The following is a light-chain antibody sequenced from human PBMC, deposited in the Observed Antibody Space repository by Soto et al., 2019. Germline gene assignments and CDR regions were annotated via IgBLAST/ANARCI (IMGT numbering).Light chain of an antibody. Sequence: DIQMTQSPSSMAASVGDRVTIACRASRSIGSFSNWFQQKPGKAPKLLIYAASSLQSGVPSRFSGSGSGTYFTLTISSLQSEDFALYYCQQYNNWPPWTFGQGTKVDIK. CDR3: QQYNNWPPWT. CDR1: RSIGSF. V-gene: IGKV1-39*01. J-gene: IGKJ1*01. CDR2: AAS.